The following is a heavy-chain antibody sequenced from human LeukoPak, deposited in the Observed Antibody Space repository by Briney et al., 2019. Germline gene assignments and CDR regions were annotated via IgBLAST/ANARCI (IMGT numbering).Heavy chain of an antibody. CDR2: ISGTGDSL. D-gene: IGHD3-10*01. CDR3: ARRSIYGSGQGMDV. CDR1: GFTFSSYG. V-gene: IGHV3-21*01. Sequence: GGSLRLSCAASGFTFSSYGMNWVRQTPGKALEWVSAISGTGDSLYYADSVKGRFTISRDNAKNSLYLQMNSLRAEDTAVYYCARRSIYGSGQGMDVWGKGTTVTISS. J-gene: IGHJ6*03.